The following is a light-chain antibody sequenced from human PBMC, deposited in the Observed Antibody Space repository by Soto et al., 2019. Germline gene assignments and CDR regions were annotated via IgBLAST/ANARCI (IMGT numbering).Light chain of an antibody. V-gene: IGKV1-5*01. CDR1: QSISSW. Sequence: DIQMTQSPSTLSASVGDRVTITCRASQSISSWLAWYQQKPGKAPKLLIYDASSLESGVPSRFSGSGSGTEFTLPVSSLQPDDFATYYCQHYNSYPRTFGQGTKEESK. CDR3: QHYNSYPRT. J-gene: IGKJ1*01. CDR2: DAS.